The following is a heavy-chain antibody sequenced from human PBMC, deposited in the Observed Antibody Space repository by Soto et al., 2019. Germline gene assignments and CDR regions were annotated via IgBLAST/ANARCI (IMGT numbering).Heavy chain of an antibody. V-gene: IGHV3-23*01. D-gene: IGHD5-18*01. Sequence: EVQLLESGGGLVQPGGSLRLSCAASGFPFSTSAMNWVRQAPGKGLEWVSIISGNSDAAHYAESVKGRFTSSRDNSKNTLYLQMNSLRAEDTAVYYCAKERVDTAMVLDYWGQGTLVTVSS. J-gene: IGHJ4*02. CDR1: GFPFSTSA. CDR3: AKERVDTAMVLDY. CDR2: ISGNSDAA.